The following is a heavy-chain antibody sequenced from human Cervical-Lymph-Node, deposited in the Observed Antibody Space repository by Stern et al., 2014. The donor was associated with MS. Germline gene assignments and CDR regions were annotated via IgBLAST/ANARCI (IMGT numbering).Heavy chain of an antibody. CDR1: GFSLSKSGMC. Sequence: ESGPALVEPTQTVKLTCTLSGFSLSKSGMCVSRIRQPQGKALVWLGLPVWGDAEYYRTFLKNRLTISKDASNHQVFLTMANMDPVDTATYYCARTTLEDWYFDLWGRGTLVTVSS. J-gene: IGHJ2*01. CDR2: PVWGDAE. CDR3: ARTTLEDWYFDL. D-gene: IGHD4-23*01. V-gene: IGHV2-70*13.